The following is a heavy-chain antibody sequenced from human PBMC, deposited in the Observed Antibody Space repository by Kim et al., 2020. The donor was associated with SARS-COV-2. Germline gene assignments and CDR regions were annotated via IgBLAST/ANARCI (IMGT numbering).Heavy chain of an antibody. V-gene: IGHV4-31*03. D-gene: IGHD2-8*01. CDR2: IYYSVST. CDR3: ARVHSVSVWYFDL. J-gene: IGHJ2*01. Sequence: SETLSLTCTVSGGSISSGGYYWSWIRQHPGKGLEWIGYIYYSVSTYYNPSLKSRVTISVDTSKNQFALKLSSVTAADTTVYYCARVHSVSVWYFDLWGRGTLVTVSS. CDR1: GGSISSGGYY.